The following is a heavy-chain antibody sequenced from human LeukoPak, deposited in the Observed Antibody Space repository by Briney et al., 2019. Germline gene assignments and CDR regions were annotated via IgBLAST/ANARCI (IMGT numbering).Heavy chain of an antibody. J-gene: IGHJ4*02. V-gene: IGHV4-30-4*01. CDR3: ARETMAGHLDY. Sequence: SETLSLTCTVSGDSTSSSDYFWSWIRQPPGGGLEWVGYIYYSGTTYYNPSLKSRVTISVDTSKNQFSLNLTSVTAQDTAVYYCARETMAGHLDYWGQGNLVTVSS. CDR1: GDSTSSSDYF. CDR2: IYYSGTT. D-gene: IGHD6-19*01.